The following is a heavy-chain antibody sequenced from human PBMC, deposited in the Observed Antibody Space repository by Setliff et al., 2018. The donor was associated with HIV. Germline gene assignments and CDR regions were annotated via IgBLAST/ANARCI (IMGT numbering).Heavy chain of an antibody. D-gene: IGHD1-26*01. V-gene: IGHV3-48*01. CDR2: ITATGTTV. CDR1: GFVFTDHS. Sequence: GGSLRLSCAASGFVFTDHSVHLVRQAPGGGLEWLSFITATGTTVSYADVVGGRFIIFRDSVSNVLYLQMKRLRVEDTAVYYCVRDQLRRPERWDFDFWGQGTLVTV. J-gene: IGHJ4*02. CDR3: VRDQLRRPERWDFDF.